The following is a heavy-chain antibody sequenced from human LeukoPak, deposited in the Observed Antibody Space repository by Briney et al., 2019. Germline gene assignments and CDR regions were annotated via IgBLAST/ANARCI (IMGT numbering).Heavy chain of an antibody. Sequence: SQTLSLTCTVSGGSISSGSYYWSWVRQPAGKGLEWIGRIYSSGSTNYNPSLKSRVTISLDTSKNQFSLKLSSVTAADTAVYYCARDPAIVGATDAFDIWGQGTMVTVSS. J-gene: IGHJ3*02. CDR2: IYSSGST. D-gene: IGHD1-26*01. CDR3: ARDPAIVGATDAFDI. CDR1: GGSISSGSYY. V-gene: IGHV4-61*02.